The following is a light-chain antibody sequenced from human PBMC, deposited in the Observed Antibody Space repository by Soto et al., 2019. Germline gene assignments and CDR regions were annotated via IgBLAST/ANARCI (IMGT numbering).Light chain of an antibody. J-gene: IGLJ1*01. CDR2: EVG. Sequence: QSVLTQPASVSGSPGQSITISCTGTSSDIGGYDYVSWFQQHPGKAPKLMIYEVGNRPSGVSNRFSGSKSGNTASLTISGLQADDEADYYCSSYTSSTLWVFGTGTKLTVL. V-gene: IGLV2-14*01. CDR3: SSYTSSTLWV. CDR1: SSDIGGYDY.